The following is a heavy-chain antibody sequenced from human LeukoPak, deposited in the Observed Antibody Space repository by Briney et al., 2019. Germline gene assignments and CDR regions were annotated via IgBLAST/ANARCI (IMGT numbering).Heavy chain of an antibody. V-gene: IGHV3-30-3*01. CDR2: ISYDGSNK. CDR1: GFTFSSYA. J-gene: IGHJ4*02. Sequence: GGSLRLSCAASGFTFSSYAMHWVRQAPGKGLEWVAVISYDGSNKYYADSVKGRFTISRDNSKNTLYLQMNSLRAEDTAVYYCARAERWELLPPGDYWGQGTLVTVSS. D-gene: IGHD1-26*01. CDR3: ARAERWELLPPGDY.